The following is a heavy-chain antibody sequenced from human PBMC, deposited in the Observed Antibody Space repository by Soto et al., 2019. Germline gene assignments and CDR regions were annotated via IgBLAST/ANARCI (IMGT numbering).Heavy chain of an antibody. CDR2: IIPIFGTA. CDR3: ASYPRRGYSSGWPR. Sequence: SVKVSCNASGGTFSSYAISLVRQAPGQGLEWMGGIIPIFGTANYAQKFQGRVTITADESTSTAYMELSSLRSEDTAVYYCASYPRRGYSSGWPRWGQGTLVTVSS. J-gene: IGHJ4*02. CDR1: GGTFSSYA. D-gene: IGHD6-19*01. V-gene: IGHV1-69*13.